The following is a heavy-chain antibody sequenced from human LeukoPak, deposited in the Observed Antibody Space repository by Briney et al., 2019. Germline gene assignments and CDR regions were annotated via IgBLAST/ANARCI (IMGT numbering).Heavy chain of an antibody. J-gene: IGHJ2*01. CDR3: ARSYGDYVIEYFDL. V-gene: IGHV4-30-4*02. CDR2: IYNSGST. D-gene: IGHD4-17*01. Sequence: SETLSLTCTVSSGSISSGDYYWSWIRQPPGKGLEWIGYIYNSGSTYYNPSLKSRVTISVDTSKDHFSLKLSSVTAADTAVYYCARSYGDYVIEYFDLWGRGTLVTVSS. CDR1: SGSISSGDYY.